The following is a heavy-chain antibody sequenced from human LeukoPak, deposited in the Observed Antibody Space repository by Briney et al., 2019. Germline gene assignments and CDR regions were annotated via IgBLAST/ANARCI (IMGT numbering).Heavy chain of an antibody. V-gene: IGHV4-34*01. J-gene: IGHJ6*02. D-gene: IGHD4-17*01. Sequence: SETLSLTCAVYGGSFSGYYWSWIRQPPGKGLEWIGEINHSGSTNYNPSLKSRVTISVDTSKNQLSLKLSSVTAADTAVYYCARLTTVTGKYYYYYGMDVWGQGTTVTVSS. CDR3: ARLTTVTGKYYYYYGMDV. CDR1: GGSFSGYY. CDR2: INHSGST.